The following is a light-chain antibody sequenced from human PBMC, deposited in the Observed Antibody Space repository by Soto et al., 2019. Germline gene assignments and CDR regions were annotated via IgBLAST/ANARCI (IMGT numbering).Light chain of an antibody. CDR2: EVS. CDR1: SSDVGGYKY. J-gene: IGLJ1*01. Sequence: QSVLTQPPSASGSPGQSVTISCTGTSSDVGGYKYVSWFQQHPGKAPKLMICEVSKRPSGVPDRFSGSRSDNTASLTVSGLQAEDEADYYCCSYAGSNNYVFGTGTKLTVL. V-gene: IGLV2-8*01. CDR3: CSYAGSNNYV.